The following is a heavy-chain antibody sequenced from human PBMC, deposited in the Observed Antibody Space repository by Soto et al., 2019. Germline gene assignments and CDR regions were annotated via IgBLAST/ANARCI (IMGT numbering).Heavy chain of an antibody. V-gene: IGHV4-59*01. Sequence: QVQLQESGPGLVKPSETLSLTCTVSGGSINNYYWSWVRQSPGKGLEWIGCIYTGGTTRYNTSLKSRATISKDTSKNQFSLNVSSVTTADTAVYYCARDMTPDVSGGVHEYHGMDVWGQGTTVTVSS. J-gene: IGHJ6*02. CDR2: IYTGGTT. CDR3: ARDMTPDVSGGVHEYHGMDV. CDR1: GGSINNYY. D-gene: IGHD3-16*01.